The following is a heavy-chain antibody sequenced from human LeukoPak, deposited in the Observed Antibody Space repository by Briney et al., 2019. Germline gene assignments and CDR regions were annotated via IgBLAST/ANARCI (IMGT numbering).Heavy chain of an antibody. Sequence: GASVKVSCKASGYTFTSYDINWVRQATGQGLEWMGWMNPNSGNTGYAQKFQGRVTMTWNTSISTAYMELSSLRSEDTAVYYCARGGGYYDRSAKYFIRPPEYWGQGTLVTVSS. CDR1: GYTFTSYD. D-gene: IGHD3-22*01. CDR3: ARGGGYYDRSAKYFIRPPEY. V-gene: IGHV1-8*01. J-gene: IGHJ4*02. CDR2: MNPNSGNT.